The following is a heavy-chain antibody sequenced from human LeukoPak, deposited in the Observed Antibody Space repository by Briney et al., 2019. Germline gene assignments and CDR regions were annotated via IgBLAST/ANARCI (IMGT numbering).Heavy chain of an antibody. CDR3: ARQSGWPDY. D-gene: IGHD2-15*01. J-gene: IGHJ4*02. Sequence: SETLSLTCAVYGGSFSGYYWSWIRQPPGKGLEWIGEIYRSGSTNYNPSIKSRVTISVDTSKNQFSLKLSSVTAADTAVYYCARQSGWPDYWGQGTLVTVSS. V-gene: IGHV4-34*01. CDR2: IYRSGST. CDR1: GGSFSGYY.